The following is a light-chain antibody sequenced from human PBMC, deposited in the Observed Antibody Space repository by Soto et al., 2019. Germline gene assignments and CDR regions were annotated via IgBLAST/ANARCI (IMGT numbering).Light chain of an antibody. CDR1: SSDVGGYNY. CDR2: GVS. J-gene: IGLJ2*01. V-gene: IGLV2-14*01. CDR3: SSYRSSSTPVV. Sequence: QSALTQPASVSGSPGQSITISCTGTSSDVGGYNYVSWYQQHPGKAPKLMISGVSNRPSGVSNRFSGSKSGNTASLTISGLQAEDEAEYYCSSYRSSSTPVVFGGGTKVTVL.